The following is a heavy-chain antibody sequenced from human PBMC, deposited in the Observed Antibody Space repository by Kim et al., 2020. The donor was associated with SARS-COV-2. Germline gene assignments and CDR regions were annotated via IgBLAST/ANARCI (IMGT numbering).Heavy chain of an antibody. CDR1: GFTFSSYA. J-gene: IGHJ4*02. D-gene: IGHD4-4*01. CDR3: ARSRGATTPTLGY. V-gene: IGHV3-30*04. Sequence: GGSLRLSCAASGFTFSSYAMHWVRQAPGKGLEWVAVISYDGSNKYYADSVKGRFTISRDNSKNTLYLQMNSLRAEDTAVYYCARSRGATTPTLGYWGQGTLVTVSS. CDR2: ISYDGSNK.